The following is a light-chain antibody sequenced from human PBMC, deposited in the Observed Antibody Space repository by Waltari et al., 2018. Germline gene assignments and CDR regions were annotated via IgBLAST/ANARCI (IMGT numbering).Light chain of an antibody. V-gene: IGLV4-69*01. Sequence: QPVLTQSPSASASLGASVKLTCTLTTGPSDFPIPWPQQQPERVPRYLMKLNSDGSHTKGDEIPDRFSGSSSGAERYLTISSLQSEDEAAYYCQTWGSGIVTFGGGTQLTVL. CDR3: QTWGSGIVT. CDR1: TGPSDFP. J-gene: IGLJ2*01. CDR2: LNSDGSH.